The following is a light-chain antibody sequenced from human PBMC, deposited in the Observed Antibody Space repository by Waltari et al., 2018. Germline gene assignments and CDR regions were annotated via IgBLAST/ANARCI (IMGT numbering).Light chain of an antibody. CDR2: DVN. V-gene: IGLV2-11*01. CDR1: SRDLGGYNY. Sequence: QSALTQPRPVSGSPAQSVTISCSGPSRDLGGYNYVSWYHQYPGKAPKLIIYDVNKLPPGVPDRFSGSKSGNTASLTISGLQTEDEADYYCCSCAGPDNHVVFGGGTKMTVL. CDR3: CSCAGPDNHVV. J-gene: IGLJ2*01.